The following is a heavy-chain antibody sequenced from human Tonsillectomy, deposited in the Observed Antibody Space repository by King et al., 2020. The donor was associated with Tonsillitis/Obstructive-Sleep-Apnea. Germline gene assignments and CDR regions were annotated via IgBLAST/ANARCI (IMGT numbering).Heavy chain of an antibody. J-gene: IGHJ3*02. Sequence: VQLVESGGGLVQPGGSLRLSCAASGFTFSSYWMHWVRQVPGKGLVWVSRIKSDGSSTNYADSVKGRFTISRENARNTLYLQMNSRRAEDTAVYYCARPIAAAVRNAFDIWGQGTMVTVSS. CDR2: IKSDGSST. D-gene: IGHD6-13*01. CDR1: GFTFSSYW. CDR3: ARPIAAAVRNAFDI. V-gene: IGHV3-74*01.